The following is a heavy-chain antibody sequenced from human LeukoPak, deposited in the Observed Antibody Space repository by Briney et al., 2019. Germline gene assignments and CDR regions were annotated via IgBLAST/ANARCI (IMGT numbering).Heavy chain of an antibody. D-gene: IGHD2-15*01. CDR3: ARDCSGNSCYSN. J-gene: IGHJ4*02. CDR1: GGSISTYY. Sequence: SETLSLTCTVSGGSISTYYWSWIRQPAEKGLEWIGRIYSSGSTDYNPSLKSRVTMSVDTSKNQFSLKLSSVTAADTAVYYCARDCSGNSCYSNWGQGTLVTVSS. CDR2: IYSSGST. V-gene: IGHV4-4*07.